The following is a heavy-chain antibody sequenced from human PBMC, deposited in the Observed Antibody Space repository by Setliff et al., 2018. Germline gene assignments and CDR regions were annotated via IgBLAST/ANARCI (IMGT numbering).Heavy chain of an antibody. CDR2: INQDGSEK. Sequence: GGSLRLSCAASEFTFSNYWMSWVRQAPGKGLEWVANINQDGSEKYYVDSVKGRFTISRDNARNSLYLQMDSLRVEDTAMYFCAREGIEVAGVLYFDYWGQGTPVTVSS. CDR1: EFTFSNYW. CDR3: AREGIEVAGVLYFDY. V-gene: IGHV3-7*01. J-gene: IGHJ4*02. D-gene: IGHD6-19*01.